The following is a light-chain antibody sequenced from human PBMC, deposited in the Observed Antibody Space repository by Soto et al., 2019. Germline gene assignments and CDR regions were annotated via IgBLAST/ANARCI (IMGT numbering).Light chain of an antibody. CDR2: GAS. CDR3: QHYNNWPRT. V-gene: IGKV3-15*01. J-gene: IGKJ1*01. Sequence: EIVMTQSPATVSVSPGERATLSCWASQSVSSNLAWYQQTPGQAPRLLIYGASTRATGIPARFSGSGSGTEFPLTISILQSDDFAVYYWQHYNNWPRTFGQGTKVEIK. CDR1: QSVSSN.